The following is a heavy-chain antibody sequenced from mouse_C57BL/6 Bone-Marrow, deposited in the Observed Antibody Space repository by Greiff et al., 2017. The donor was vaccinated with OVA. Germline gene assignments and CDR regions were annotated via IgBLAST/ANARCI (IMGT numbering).Heavy chain of an antibody. J-gene: IGHJ2*01. CDR3: TYYYGSSPHFDY. V-gene: IGHV14-1*01. CDR2: IDPEDGDT. Sequence: VQLQQSGAELVRPGASVKLSCTASGFNIKDYYMHWVKQRPEQGLEWIGRIDPEDGDTEYAPKFQGKATMTADTSSNTAYLQLSSLTSEDTAVYYCTYYYGSSPHFDYWGQGTTLTVSS. CDR1: GFNIKDYY. D-gene: IGHD1-1*01.